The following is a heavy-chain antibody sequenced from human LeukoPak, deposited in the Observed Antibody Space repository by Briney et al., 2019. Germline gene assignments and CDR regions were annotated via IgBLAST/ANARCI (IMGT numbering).Heavy chain of an antibody. CDR2: ISKTSSSI. V-gene: IGHV3-48*01. J-gene: IGHJ4*02. D-gene: IGHD1-26*01. CDR3: ASSGDYYMGY. Sequence: GGSLRLSCAASGFTFSTYNMNWVRQAPGKVLEWVSYISKTSSSIYYADSVKGRFTISRDNAKNSLYLQMNSLRAEDTAVYYCASSGDYYMGYWGQGTLVTVSS. CDR1: GFTFSTYN.